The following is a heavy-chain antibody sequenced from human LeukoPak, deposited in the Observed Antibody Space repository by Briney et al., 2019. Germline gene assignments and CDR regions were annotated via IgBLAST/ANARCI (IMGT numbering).Heavy chain of an antibody. Sequence: ASGKVSCKASGYTFTAHYIHWVRQAPGQGLEWMGWIDPNSGGTNYAQKFLGSVTMTGDTSINTAFMELSRLRSDDTAIYYCARGRGTTMVRGVITNYFDLWGRGSLVTVSS. V-gene: IGHV1-2*02. CDR2: IDPNSGGT. J-gene: IGHJ2*01. D-gene: IGHD3-10*01. CDR3: ARGRGTTMVRGVITNYFDL. CDR1: GYTFTAHY.